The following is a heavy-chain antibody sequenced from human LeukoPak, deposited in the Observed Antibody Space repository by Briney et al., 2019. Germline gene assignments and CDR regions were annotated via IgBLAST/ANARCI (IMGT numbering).Heavy chain of an antibody. CDR2: IWYDGSNK. D-gene: IGHD6-19*01. V-gene: IGHV3-33*06. Sequence: PGGSLRLSCAASGFTFSSYGMHWVRQAPGKGLEWVAVIWYDGSNKYYADSVKGRFTISRDNSKNTLYLQMNSLRAEDTAVYYCAKDHFSGWYRWFDPWGQGTLVTVSS. J-gene: IGHJ5*02. CDR3: AKDHFSGWYRWFDP. CDR1: GFTFSSYG.